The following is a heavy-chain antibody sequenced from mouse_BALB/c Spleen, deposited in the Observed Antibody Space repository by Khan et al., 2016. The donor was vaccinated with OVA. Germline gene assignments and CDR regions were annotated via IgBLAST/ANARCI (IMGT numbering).Heavy chain of an antibody. D-gene: IGHD2-3*01. CDR1: GYSITSDYA. Sequence: EVQLQESGPGLVKPSQSLSLTCTVTGYSITSDYAWNWIRQFPGNKLEWMGHISSSGSTNYNPDLKSRISITRDTSKNQFFLQLNSVTTEDTATYYCARDGSRYNYAMDYWGQGTSVTVSS. V-gene: IGHV3-2*02. CDR2: ISSSGST. CDR3: ARDGSRYNYAMDY. J-gene: IGHJ4*01.